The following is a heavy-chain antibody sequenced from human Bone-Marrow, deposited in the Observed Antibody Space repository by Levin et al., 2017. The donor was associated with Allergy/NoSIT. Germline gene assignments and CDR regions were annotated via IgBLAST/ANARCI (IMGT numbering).Heavy chain of an antibody. D-gene: IGHD5-12*01. CDR1: GFNFSTYA. CDR3: ARVPGSAYDSDYFDS. J-gene: IGHJ4*02. V-gene: IGHV3-30-3*01. Sequence: QSGGSLRLSCAASGFNFSTYAMHWVRQAPGKGLEWVAVISYDGTNKYYADSVKGRFTISRDNSKNTLYLRLNSLRAEDMAVYYCARVPGSAYDSDYFDSWGQGTLVTVSS. CDR2: ISYDGTNK.